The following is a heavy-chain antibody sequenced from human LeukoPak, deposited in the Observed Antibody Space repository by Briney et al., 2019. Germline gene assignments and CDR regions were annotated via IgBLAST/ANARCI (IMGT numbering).Heavy chain of an antibody. D-gene: IGHD5-18*01. CDR1: GGSISSYY. CDR2: LYYSGST. V-gene: IGHV4-59*01. Sequence: SETLSLTCTVPGGSISSYYWSWIRQRPGKGLEWMVYLYYSGSTNYTTSIKGRVTISVDTSKNQFSLKLSSVTAADTAVYYCARDRGNSYGYRLDYWGQGTLVTVSS. CDR3: ARDRGNSYGYRLDY. J-gene: IGHJ4*02.